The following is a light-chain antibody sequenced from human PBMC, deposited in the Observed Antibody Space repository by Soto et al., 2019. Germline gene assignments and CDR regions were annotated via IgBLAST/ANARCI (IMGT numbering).Light chain of an antibody. J-gene: IGKJ5*01. V-gene: IGKV1-17*01. CDR3: QQYNGLIT. Sequence: IQMTQSPSSLSASVGDRVTITCRASQGIRNDLGWYQQKPGKAPNLLIYATSSLQGGVPSRFSGSGSGTEFTLTITSLQPDDFATYYCQQYNGLITFGQGTRLEI. CDR2: ATS. CDR1: QGIRND.